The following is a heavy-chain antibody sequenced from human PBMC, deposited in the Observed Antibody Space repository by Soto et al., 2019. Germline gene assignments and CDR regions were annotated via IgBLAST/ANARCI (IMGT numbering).Heavy chain of an antibody. Sequence: SETLSLTCTVSGDSVSSGSYYWSWIRQPPGKGLEWIGYIYYSGSTNYNPSLKSRVTISVDTSKNQFSLKLGSVTAADTAVYYCARVTSRYSGYELEDYWGQGTLVTVSS. CDR3: ARVTSRYSGYELEDY. J-gene: IGHJ4*02. CDR1: GDSVSSGSYY. CDR2: IYYSGST. D-gene: IGHD5-12*01. V-gene: IGHV4-61*01.